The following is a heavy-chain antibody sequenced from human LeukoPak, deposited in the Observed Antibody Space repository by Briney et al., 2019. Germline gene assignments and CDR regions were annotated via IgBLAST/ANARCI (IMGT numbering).Heavy chain of an antibody. CDR3: ARVQTYYDFWSGYVDY. CDR1: GFTFSSYS. V-gene: IGHV3-21*01. Sequence: GGSLRLSCAASGFTFSSYSMNWVRQAPGKGLEWVSSISSSSSYIYYADSVKGRFTISRDNAKNSLYLQMNSLRAEDTAVYYCARVQTYYDFWSGYVDYWGQGTLVTVSS. CDR2: ISSSSSYI. J-gene: IGHJ4*02. D-gene: IGHD3-3*01.